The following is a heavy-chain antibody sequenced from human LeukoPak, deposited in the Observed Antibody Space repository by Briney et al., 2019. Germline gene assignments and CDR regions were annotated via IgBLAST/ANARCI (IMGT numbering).Heavy chain of an antibody. CDR2: ISGSGGST. J-gene: IGHJ4*02. V-gene: IGHV3-23*01. CDR3: AKDSSGRQPSTDFDY. Sequence: GGSLRLSCAASGFTFSSYAMSWVRQAPGKGLEWVPAISGSGGSTYYADSVKGRFTISRDNSKNTLYLQMNSLRAEDTAVYYCAKDSSGRQPSTDFDYWGQGTLVTVSS. CDR1: GFTFSSYA. D-gene: IGHD6-19*01.